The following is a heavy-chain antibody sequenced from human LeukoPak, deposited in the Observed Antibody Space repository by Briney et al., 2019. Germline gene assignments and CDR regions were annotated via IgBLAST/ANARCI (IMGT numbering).Heavy chain of an antibody. V-gene: IGHV3-7*01. J-gene: IGHJ4*02. CDR1: GFTFRDYW. CDR3: AKHKIAWRTFDC. Sequence: GGSLRLSCVASGFTFRDYWMTWVRQAPGKGLEWVANIKEDGSQINHVDSVKGRFTISRDNAKNSLYLQMNSLRVEDTAVYYCAKHKIAWRTFDCWGQGTLVAVSS. CDR2: IKEDGSQI. D-gene: IGHD1/OR15-1a*01.